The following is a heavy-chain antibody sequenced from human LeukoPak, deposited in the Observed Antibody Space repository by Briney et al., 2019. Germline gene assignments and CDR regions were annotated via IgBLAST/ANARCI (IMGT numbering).Heavy chain of an antibody. V-gene: IGHV3-21*01. CDR1: GFTFNRYA. Sequence: GGSLRLSCVASGFTFNRYAINWVRQAPGKGLEWVSSISGSSSYIHYADSVKGRFTISRHNAKNSLYLQMNSLRAEDTAVYYCARVPAGVIGMKDAFDIWGQGTMVTVSS. J-gene: IGHJ3*02. D-gene: IGHD3-16*02. CDR2: ISGSSSYI. CDR3: ARVPAGVIGMKDAFDI.